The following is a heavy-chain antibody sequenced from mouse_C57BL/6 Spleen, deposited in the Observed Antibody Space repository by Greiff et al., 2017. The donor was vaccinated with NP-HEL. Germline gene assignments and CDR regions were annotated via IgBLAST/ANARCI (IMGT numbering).Heavy chain of an antibody. D-gene: IGHD2-4*01. Sequence: QVQLQQPGAELVKPGASVKLSCKASGYTFTSYWITWVKQRPGQGLEWIGDIHPGSGSTNYNEKFKNKATMTVDTSSSPAYMQLSSLAAEDSAVYYVSRRRYDYDRDYYAMDYWGQGTSVTVSS. CDR3: SRRRYDYDRDYYAMDY. CDR1: GYTFTSYW. CDR2: IHPGSGST. J-gene: IGHJ4*01. V-gene: IGHV1-55*01.